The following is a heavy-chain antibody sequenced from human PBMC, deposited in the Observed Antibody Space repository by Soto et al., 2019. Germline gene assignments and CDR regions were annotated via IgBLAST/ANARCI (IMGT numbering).Heavy chain of an antibody. CDR1: GYTFTGYY. D-gene: IGHD5-18*01. CDR2: INPNSGGT. J-gene: IGHJ6*02. Sequence: AASVKVSCKASGYTFTGYYMHWVRQAPGQGLEWMGWINPNSGGTNYAQKFQGWVTMTRDTSISTAYMELSRLRSDDTAVYYCAREVRYSYGYYYGMDVWGQGTTVTVSS. V-gene: IGHV1-2*04. CDR3: AREVRYSYGYYYGMDV.